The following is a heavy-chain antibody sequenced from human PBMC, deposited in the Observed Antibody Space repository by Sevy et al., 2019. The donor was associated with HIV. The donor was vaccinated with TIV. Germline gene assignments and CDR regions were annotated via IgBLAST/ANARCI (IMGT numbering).Heavy chain of an antibody. Sequence: ASVKVSCKASGFTFTSSAMQWVGQARGQRLEWIGWIVVGSGNTNYAQKFQERVTITRDMSTSTAYMELSSLRSEDTAVYYCAADFTMVRGVIGAFDIWGQGTMVTVSS. CDR3: AADFTMVRGVIGAFDI. CDR2: IVVGSGNT. J-gene: IGHJ3*02. D-gene: IGHD3-10*01. V-gene: IGHV1-58*02. CDR1: GFTFTSSA.